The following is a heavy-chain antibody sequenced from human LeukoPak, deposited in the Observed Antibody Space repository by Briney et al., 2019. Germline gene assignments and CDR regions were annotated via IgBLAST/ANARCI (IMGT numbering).Heavy chain of an antibody. CDR1: GGSFSGYY. CDR3: ARGYCSSTSCYLYGMGV. CDR2: INHSGST. Sequence: SETLSLTCAVYGGSFSGYYWSWIRQPPWKGLEWIGEINHSGSTNYNPSLKSRVTISVDTSKNQFSLKLSSVTAADTAVYYCARGYCSSTSCYLYGMGVWGQGTTVTVSS. J-gene: IGHJ6*02. V-gene: IGHV4-34*01. D-gene: IGHD2-2*01.